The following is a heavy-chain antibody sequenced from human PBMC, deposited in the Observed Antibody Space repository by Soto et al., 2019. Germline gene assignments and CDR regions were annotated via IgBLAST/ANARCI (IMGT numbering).Heavy chain of an antibody. CDR3: ARVTPGNNLYYFSGLDF. J-gene: IGHJ6*02. V-gene: IGHV3-30-3*01. Sequence: GGSLRRSCAASGFTLSNYLMHWVRQAPGKGLQWVALISYEGSSTYYADSVRGRFTISRDNSKNTLYLQMNTLRPEDTGVYYCARVTPGNNLYYFSGLDFWGQGTSVTVSS. CDR2: ISYEGSST. D-gene: IGHD1-1*01. CDR1: GFTLSNYL.